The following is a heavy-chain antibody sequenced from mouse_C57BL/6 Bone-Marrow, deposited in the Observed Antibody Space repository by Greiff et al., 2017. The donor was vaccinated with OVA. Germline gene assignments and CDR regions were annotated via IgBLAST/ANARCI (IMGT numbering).Heavy chain of an antibody. CDR3: ARDWELYY. CDR2: IDPSDSYT. D-gene: IGHD4-1*01. CDR1: GYTFTSYW. V-gene: IGHV1-50*01. Sequence: QVQLQQSGAELVKPGASVKLSCKASGYTFTSYWMQWVKQRPGQGLEWIGEIDPSDSYTNYNQKFKGKATLTVDTSSSTAYMQLSSLTSEDSAVYYCARDWELYYWGQGTTLTVSS. J-gene: IGHJ2*01.